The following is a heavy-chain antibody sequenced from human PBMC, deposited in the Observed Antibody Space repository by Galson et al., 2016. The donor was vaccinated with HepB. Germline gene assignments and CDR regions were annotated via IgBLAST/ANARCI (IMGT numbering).Heavy chain of an antibody. Sequence: SVKVSCKASGGTFSSYAISWVRQAPGQGLEWMGWIIPIFGTTNYAQKFQGRVTITADNSTTTAYMELSSLKSEDTAVYYCARGRMVRGTAFDPRGQGTLVTVSS. J-gene: IGHJ5*02. D-gene: IGHD3-10*01. CDR2: IIPIFGTT. CDR1: GGTFSSYA. V-gene: IGHV1-69*06. CDR3: ARGRMVRGTAFDP.